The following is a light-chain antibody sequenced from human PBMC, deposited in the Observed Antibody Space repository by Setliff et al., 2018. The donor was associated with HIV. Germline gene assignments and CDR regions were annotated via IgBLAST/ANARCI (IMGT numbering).Light chain of an antibody. CDR1: SSDVGNTLS. V-gene: IGLV2-23*02. J-gene: IGLJ2*01. CDR2: EVD. CDR3: CSFARGDTWI. Sequence: GSSSDVGNTLSVSWYQQNVGEVPKLLIYEVDRRPSGISHRFSGSKSGNTASLTISGLQAEDEGDYYCCSFARGDTWIFGGGTKVTVL.